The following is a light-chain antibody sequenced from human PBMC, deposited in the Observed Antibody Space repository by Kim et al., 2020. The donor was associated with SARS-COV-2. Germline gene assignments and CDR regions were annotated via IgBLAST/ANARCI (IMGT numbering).Light chain of an antibody. CDR1: SSNMGSNS. V-gene: IGLV1-44*01. CDR3: AAWDDSLSALL. CDR2: SSS. Sequence: GQRVTISGSGSSSNMGSNSVNWYGQLPGMAPKLLIYSSSHRPSGVPDRFSGSKSGTSASLAISELQSEDEADYYCAAWDDSLSALLFGGGTQLTVL. J-gene: IGLJ2*01.